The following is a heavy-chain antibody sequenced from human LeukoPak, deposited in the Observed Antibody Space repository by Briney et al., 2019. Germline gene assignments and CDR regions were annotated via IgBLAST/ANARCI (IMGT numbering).Heavy chain of an antibody. V-gene: IGHV1-2*02. Sequence: ASVKVSCKASGYTFTSYYMHWVRQAPGQGLEWMGWINPNSGGTNYAQKFQGRVTMTRDTSISTAYMELGRLRSDDTAVYYCARVILWLGEAFDIWGQGTMVTVSS. D-gene: IGHD3-10*01. J-gene: IGHJ3*02. CDR2: INPNSGGT. CDR3: ARVILWLGEAFDI. CDR1: GYTFTSYY.